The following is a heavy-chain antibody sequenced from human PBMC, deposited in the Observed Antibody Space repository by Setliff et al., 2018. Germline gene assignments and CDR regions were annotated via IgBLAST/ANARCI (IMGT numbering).Heavy chain of an antibody. Sequence: PGESLKISCAASGFTFSNYWMHWVRQAPGKGLVWVSHINRDGTIDYAAPVEGRFTISRDDSRNTLSLQMNSLKTEDTAVYYCTTGATIWGQGTMVTVSS. V-gene: IGHV3-15*07. CDR3: TTGATI. J-gene: IGHJ3*02. CDR2: INRDGTI. CDR1: GFTFSNYW.